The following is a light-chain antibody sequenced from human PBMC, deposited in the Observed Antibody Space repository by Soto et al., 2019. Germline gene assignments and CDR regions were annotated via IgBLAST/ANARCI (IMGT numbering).Light chain of an antibody. V-gene: IGKV1-5*03. CDR1: QSISTW. Sequence: DIQMTQSPSTLSASVGDRVTITCRASQSISTWLAWYQQKPGKAPKLLIYKAINLQSGVPSRFSGSGSGTEFSRAISSLHPDDFATYYCQRSNDFQYIFGQGTKLEMK. J-gene: IGKJ2*01. CDR2: KAI. CDR3: QRSNDFQYI.